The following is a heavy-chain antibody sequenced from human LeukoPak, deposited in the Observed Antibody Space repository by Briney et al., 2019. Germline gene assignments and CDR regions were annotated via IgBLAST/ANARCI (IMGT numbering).Heavy chain of an antibody. Sequence: PSETLSLTCAVYGGSFSGYYWSWIRQPPGKGLEWIGEINHSGSTNYNPSLKSRVTISVDTSKNQFSLRLSSVTAADTAVYYCARGRIDSSGYHYGGHDGIDYWGQGTLVTVSS. V-gene: IGHV4-34*01. CDR1: GGSFSGYY. CDR2: INHSGST. CDR3: ARGRIDSSGYHYGGHDGIDY. J-gene: IGHJ4*02. D-gene: IGHD3-22*01.